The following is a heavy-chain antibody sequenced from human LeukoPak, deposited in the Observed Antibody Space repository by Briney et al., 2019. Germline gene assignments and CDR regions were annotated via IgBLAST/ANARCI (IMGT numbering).Heavy chain of an antibody. CDR1: GGSISSYY. CDR2: IYYSGST. J-gene: IGHJ4*02. Sequence: SETLSLTCTVSGGSISSYYWSWIRQPPGKGLEWIGYIYYSGSTNYNPSLKSRVTISVDTSKNQFSLKLSSVTAADTAVYYCARLTPSRLLWFGELYDHAFDYWGQGTLVTVSS. V-gene: IGHV4-59*08. CDR3: ARLTPSRLLWFGELYDHAFDY. D-gene: IGHD3-10*01.